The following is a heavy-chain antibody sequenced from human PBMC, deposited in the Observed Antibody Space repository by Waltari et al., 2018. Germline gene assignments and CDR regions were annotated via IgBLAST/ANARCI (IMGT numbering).Heavy chain of an antibody. CDR3: ARGGSNYPYYYYYMDV. CDR1: GGSFSGYY. D-gene: IGHD4-4*01. CDR2: INHSGST. V-gene: IGHV4-34*01. J-gene: IGHJ6*03. Sequence: QVQLQQWGAGLLKPSETLSLTCAVFGGSFSGYYWSWIRQHPGKGLEWIGEINHSGSTNYNPSLKSRVTISVDTSKNQFSLKLSSVTAADTAVYYCARGGSNYPYYYYYMDVWGKGTTVTVSS.